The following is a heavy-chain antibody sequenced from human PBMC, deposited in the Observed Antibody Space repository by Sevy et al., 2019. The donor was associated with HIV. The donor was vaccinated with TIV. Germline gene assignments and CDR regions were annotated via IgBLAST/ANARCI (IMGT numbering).Heavy chain of an antibody. Sequence: GGSLRLSCAASGFTFNTHAMNWVRQAPGKGLEWVSVISGTGSSTYYADSVKGRFTIPRDNSKNTLYLQRNGLGADDTAVYYCAKALNPALESMIEVIFRTLKGFDVWGQGTMVTVSS. J-gene: IGHJ3*01. CDR2: ISGTGSST. CDR3: AKALNPALESMIEVIFRTLKGFDV. V-gene: IGHV3-23*01. D-gene: IGHD3-22*01. CDR1: GFTFNTHA.